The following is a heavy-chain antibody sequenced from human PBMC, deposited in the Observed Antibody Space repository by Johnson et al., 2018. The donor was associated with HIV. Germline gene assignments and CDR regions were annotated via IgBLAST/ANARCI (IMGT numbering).Heavy chain of an antibody. CDR1: GFTFSSYA. CDR3: ARGRPRWEPLRGGAFDI. V-gene: IGHV3-30*04. D-gene: IGHD1-26*01. J-gene: IGHJ3*02. Sequence: QVQVVESGGGVVQPGRSLRLSCADSGFTFSSYAIHWVRQAPGKGLEWVAVISYDGTDKYYADSVKGRFTIFRDNSKNTLYLQMKSLRAEDTAVYYCARGRPRWEPLRGGAFDIWGQGTMVTVSS. CDR2: ISYDGTDK.